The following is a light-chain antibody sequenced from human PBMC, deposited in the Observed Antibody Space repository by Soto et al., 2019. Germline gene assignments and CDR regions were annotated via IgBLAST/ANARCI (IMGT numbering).Light chain of an antibody. CDR3: QQYSNWPPGRA. J-gene: IGKJ1*01. CDR1: QSISNN. CDR2: GGS. V-gene: IGKV3-15*01. Sequence: EIVMTQSPAILSVSPGARATLSCRASQSISNNLAWYQQKPGQAPRLLIYGGSTRATGIPARFSGSGSGTEFTLTISSLQSEDLAVYYCQQYSNWPPGRAFGQGTKVEIK.